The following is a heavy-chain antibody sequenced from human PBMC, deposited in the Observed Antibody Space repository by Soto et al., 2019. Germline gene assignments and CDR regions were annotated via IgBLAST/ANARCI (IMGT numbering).Heavy chain of an antibody. D-gene: IGHD6-19*01. CDR3: AVAGYYYYMDV. J-gene: IGHJ6*03. Sequence: EVQLVESGGGLVQPGRSLRLSCAASGFTFDDYAMHWVRQAPGKGLEWVSGISWNSGSIGYADSVKGRFTISRDNAKNSLYLQMNSLRAEDTALYYCAVAGYYYYMDVWGKGTTVTVSS. V-gene: IGHV3-9*01. CDR2: ISWNSGSI. CDR1: GFTFDDYA.